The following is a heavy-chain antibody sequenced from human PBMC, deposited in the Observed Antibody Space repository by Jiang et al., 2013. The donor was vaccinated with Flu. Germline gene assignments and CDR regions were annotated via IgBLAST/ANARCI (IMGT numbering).Heavy chain of an antibody. CDR2: ITPIFGTS. CDR1: GGTFSNYA. D-gene: IGHD2-2*01. CDR3: ARELDQLLFY. J-gene: IGHJ4*02. V-gene: IGHV1-69*06. Sequence: CKASGGTFSNYAISWVRQAPGQGLEWVGGITPIFGTSNHAQKFQGRVMISADKSTSTAYMQLSSLRSEDTAVYYCARELDQLLFYWGQGTLVTVSS.